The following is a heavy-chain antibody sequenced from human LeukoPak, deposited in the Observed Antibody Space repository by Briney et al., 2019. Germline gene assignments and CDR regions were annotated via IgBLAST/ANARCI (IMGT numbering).Heavy chain of an antibody. CDR3: ARGGSGISNAFDI. CDR1: GGSISRYY. J-gene: IGHJ3*02. Sequence: SETLSLTCSVSGGSISRYYWSWIRQPPGKGLEWIGYLYYSGSTNSNPSLKSRVTMSVDTSKNQFSLKLRSVTAADTAVYYCARGGSGISNAFDIWGQGAMVTVSS. V-gene: IGHV4-59*01. CDR2: LYYSGST. D-gene: IGHD3-10*01.